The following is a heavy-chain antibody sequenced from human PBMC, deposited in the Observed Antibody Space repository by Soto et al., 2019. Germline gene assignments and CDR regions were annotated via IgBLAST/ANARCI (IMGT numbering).Heavy chain of an antibody. CDR1: GGTFSSYA. CDR3: ARFLSGSGSYCFLGCYYGMDV. Sequence: QVQLVQSGAEVKKPGSSVKVSCKASGGTFSSYAISWVRQAPGQGLEWMGGIIPIFGTANYAQKFQGRVTITADESTSTAYMELSSLRSEDTAVYYCARFLSGSGSYCFLGCYYGMDVWGQGTTVTVSS. J-gene: IGHJ6*02. CDR2: IIPIFGTA. D-gene: IGHD3-10*01. V-gene: IGHV1-69*01.